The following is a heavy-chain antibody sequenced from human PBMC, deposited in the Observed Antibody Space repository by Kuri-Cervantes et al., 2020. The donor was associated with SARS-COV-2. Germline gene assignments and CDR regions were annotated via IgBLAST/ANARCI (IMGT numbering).Heavy chain of an antibody. V-gene: IGHV4-59*01. Sequence: SETLSLTCSVSGGSISSYYWGWIRQPPGKGLEWIGYFYSSGVTNYNPSLKIRVTISEDTSKNQLALILSSVTAEDTAVDYCARDNVLFSGSGFDYWGQGTLVTVSS. D-gene: IGHD1-26*01. CDR3: ARDNVLFSGSGFDY. J-gene: IGHJ4*02. CDR1: GGSISSYY. CDR2: FYSSGVT.